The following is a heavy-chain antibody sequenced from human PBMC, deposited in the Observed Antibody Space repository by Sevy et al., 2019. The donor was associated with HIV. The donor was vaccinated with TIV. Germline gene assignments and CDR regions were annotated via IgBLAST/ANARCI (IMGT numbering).Heavy chain of an antibody. CDR2: INPNSGGT. V-gene: IGHV1-2*06. D-gene: IGHD6-19*01. CDR1: GYTFTGYY. Sequence: GSGKVSCKASGYTFTGYYMHWVRQAPGQGLEWMGRINPNSGGTNYAQKFQGRVTMTRDTSISTAYMELSRLRSDDTAVYYCARGDFTSSGWEDYWGQGTLVTVSS. CDR3: ARGDFTSSGWEDY. J-gene: IGHJ4*02.